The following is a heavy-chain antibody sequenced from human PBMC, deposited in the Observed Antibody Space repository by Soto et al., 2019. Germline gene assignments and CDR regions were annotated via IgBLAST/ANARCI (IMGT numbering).Heavy chain of an antibody. D-gene: IGHD3-22*01. J-gene: IGHJ6*02. Sequence: GASVKVSCKASGGTFSSYAISWVRQAPGQGLEWMGGIIPIFGTANYAQKFQGRVTITADESTSTAYMELSSLRSEDTAVYYCAGYYYDSSGYANYYYYGMDVWGQGTTVTVS. CDR2: IIPIFGTA. V-gene: IGHV1-69*13. CDR3: AGYYYDSSGYANYYYYGMDV. CDR1: GGTFSSYA.